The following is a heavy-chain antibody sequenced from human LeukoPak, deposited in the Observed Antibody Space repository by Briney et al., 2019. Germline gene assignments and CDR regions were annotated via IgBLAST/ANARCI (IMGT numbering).Heavy chain of an antibody. CDR2: ISYDGSNK. CDR3: AKAGYSGSQNDY. D-gene: IGHD1-26*01. J-gene: IGHJ4*02. V-gene: IGHV3-30-3*01. CDR1: AFTFSTYA. Sequence: GRSLRLSCAASAFTFSTYAIHWVRQAPGKGLEWVAVISYDGSNKYYADSVKGRFTIYRDNSKNTVYLQMNSLRAKDTAVYYCAKAGYSGSQNDYWGQGTLVTVSS.